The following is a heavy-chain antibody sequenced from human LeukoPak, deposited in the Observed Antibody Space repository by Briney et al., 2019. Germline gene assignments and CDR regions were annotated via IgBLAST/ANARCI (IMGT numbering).Heavy chain of an antibody. CDR2: IYWDDDK. D-gene: IGHD3-22*01. CDR3: AHVDSSGYYLLFDY. J-gene: IGHJ4*02. Sequence: VSGPTLVNPTQTLTLTCTFSGFSLSTSGVGVGWIRQPPGKALGWLALIYWDDDKRYSPSLKSRLTITKDTSENQVVLTMTNMDPVDTATYYCAHVDSSGYYLLFDYWGQGTLVTVPS. CDR1: GFSLSTSGVG. V-gene: IGHV2-5*02.